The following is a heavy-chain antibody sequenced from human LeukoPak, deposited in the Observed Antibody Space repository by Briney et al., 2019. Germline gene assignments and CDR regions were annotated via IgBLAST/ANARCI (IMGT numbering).Heavy chain of an antibody. CDR3: AEGNPYSSSWYGYYYYGMDV. D-gene: IGHD6-13*01. Sequence: ASVKVSCKASGYTFTSYGISWVRQAPGQGLEWMGWISAYNGNTNYAQKLQGRVTMTTDTSTSTAYMELRSLRSDDTAVYYCAEGNPYSSSWYGYYYYGMDVWGQGTTVTVSS. V-gene: IGHV1-18*01. J-gene: IGHJ6*02. CDR2: ISAYNGNT. CDR1: GYTFTSYG.